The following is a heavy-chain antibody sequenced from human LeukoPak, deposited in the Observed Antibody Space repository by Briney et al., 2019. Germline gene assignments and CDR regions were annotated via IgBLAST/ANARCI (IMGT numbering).Heavy chain of an antibody. CDR2: IYSGGST. CDR1: GFTVSSNY. CDR3: AKDLVSVAGLFDY. Sequence: GGSLRLSCAASGFTVSSNYMSWVRQAPGKGLEWVSVIYSGGSTYYADSVKGRFTISRDNSKNTLYLQMNSLRAEDTAVYYCAKDLVSVAGLFDYWGQGTLVTVSS. V-gene: IGHV3-53*01. D-gene: IGHD6-19*01. J-gene: IGHJ4*02.